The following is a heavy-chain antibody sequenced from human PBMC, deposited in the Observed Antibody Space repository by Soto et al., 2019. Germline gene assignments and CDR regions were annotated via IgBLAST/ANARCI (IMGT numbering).Heavy chain of an antibody. V-gene: IGHV3-30-3*01. D-gene: IGHD3-9*01. CDR3: ARATEYDILTGYYRGYYFDY. CDR1: GFTFSSYA. Sequence: GGSLRLSCAASGFTFSSYAMHWVRQAPDKGLEWVAVISYDGSNKYYADSVKGRFTISRDNAKNTLYLQMNSLRAEDTAVYYCARATEYDILTGYYRGYYFDYWGQGTLVTVSS. J-gene: IGHJ4*02. CDR2: ISYDGSNK.